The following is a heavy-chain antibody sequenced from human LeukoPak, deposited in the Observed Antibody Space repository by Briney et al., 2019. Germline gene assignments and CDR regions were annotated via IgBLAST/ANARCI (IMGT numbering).Heavy chain of an antibody. Sequence: PGGSLRLSCEVSGFNFSTYTMNWVRQSPRKGLEWVASISSRSNYIYYAESLKGRLTISRDNAKNSLYLQMNSLRAEDTAVYYCARDSTYDFWSGYLYPPDYWGQGTLATVSS. CDR3: ARDSTYDFWSGYLYPPDY. CDR2: ISSRSNYI. D-gene: IGHD3-3*01. V-gene: IGHV3-21*01. CDR1: GFNFSTYT. J-gene: IGHJ4*02.